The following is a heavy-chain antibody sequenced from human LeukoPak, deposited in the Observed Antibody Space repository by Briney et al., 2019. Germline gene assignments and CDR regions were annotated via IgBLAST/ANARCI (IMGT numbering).Heavy chain of an antibody. Sequence: GGSLRLSCAASRFTFSSYAMHWVRQAPGKGLEWVAVRSYDGSNKYYADSVKGRFTISRDNSKNTLYLQMNSLRAEDTAVYYCARDLLITMVRGSGWFDPWGPGTLVTVSS. CDR3: ARDLLITMVRGSGWFDP. CDR2: RSYDGSNK. J-gene: IGHJ5*02. CDR1: RFTFSSYA. D-gene: IGHD3-10*01. V-gene: IGHV3-30-3*01.